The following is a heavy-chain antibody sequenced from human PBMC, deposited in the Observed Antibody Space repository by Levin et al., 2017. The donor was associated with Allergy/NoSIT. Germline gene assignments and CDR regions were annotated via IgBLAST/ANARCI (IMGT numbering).Heavy chain of an antibody. CDR1: GLTFRRFA. D-gene: IGHD4-17*01. J-gene: IGHJ4*02. CDR3: ARELGSTDDY. V-gene: IGHV3-23*01. CDR2: ISGGGGNT. Sequence: GGSLRLSCAASGLTFRRFAMAWVRQAPGKGLEWVSGISGGGGNTYYADSVKGRFTISRDNSNNTVYLQMNSLRAEDTALYYCARELGSTDDYWGQGTLVTVSS.